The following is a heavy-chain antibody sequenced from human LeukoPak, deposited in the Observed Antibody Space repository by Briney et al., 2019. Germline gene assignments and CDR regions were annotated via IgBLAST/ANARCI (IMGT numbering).Heavy chain of an antibody. V-gene: IGHV3-33*01. CDR2: IWYDGSNK. J-gene: IGHJ4*02. Sequence: GGSLRLSCAASGFTFNEFGVHWVRQAPGQGLEWVALIWYDGSNKYYADSVKGRFTISRDNSKNTVYLQMNSLRVEDTAIYHCARDRPTGSYYSIDYWGQETLATVSS. CDR3: ARDRPTGSYYSIDY. D-gene: IGHD1-26*01. CDR1: GFTFNEFG.